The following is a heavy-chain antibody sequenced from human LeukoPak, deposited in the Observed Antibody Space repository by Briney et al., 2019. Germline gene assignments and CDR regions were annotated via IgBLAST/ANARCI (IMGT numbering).Heavy chain of an antibody. CDR2: ISYSGTT. CDR3: ARDRGLWLGEARDAFDI. Sequence: PSETLSLTCTVSGDSINNNVYYWGWIRQPPGKGLEWIAIISYSGTTYYNPSLKTRATISIDTSKNKFSLKVNSVTAADTAMYYCARDRGLWLGEARDAFDIWGQGTMVTVFS. CDR1: GDSINNNVYY. V-gene: IGHV4-39*07. D-gene: IGHD3-10*01. J-gene: IGHJ3*02.